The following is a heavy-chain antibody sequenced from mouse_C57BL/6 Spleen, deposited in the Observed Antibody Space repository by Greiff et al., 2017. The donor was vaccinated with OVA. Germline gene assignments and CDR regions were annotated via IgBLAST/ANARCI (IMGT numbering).Heavy chain of an antibody. J-gene: IGHJ3*01. CDR1: GFSFNTYA. CDR2: IRSKSNNYAT. D-gene: IGHD1-1*01. V-gene: IGHV10-1*01. CDR3: VTGSSSFAY. Sequence: EVHLVESGGGLVQPKGSLKLSCAASGFSFNTYAMNWVRQAPGKGLEWVARIRSKSNNYATYYADSVKDRFTISRDDSESMLYLQMNNLKTEDTAMYYCVTGSSSFAYWGQGTLVTVSA.